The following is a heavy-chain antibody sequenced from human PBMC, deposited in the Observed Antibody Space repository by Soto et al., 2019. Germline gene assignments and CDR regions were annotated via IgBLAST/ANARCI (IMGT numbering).Heavy chain of an antibody. V-gene: IGHV4-38-2*02. CDR2: INHRWNS. D-gene: IGHD3-22*01. CDR1: GYGISTSSY. Sequence: SETLSLTCVVSGYGISTSSYWGWVLQGPGKGLEWIGAINHRWNSYYNSSLKSRVIMSLDTSRNQFSLMLSSVTAGDTAVYYCAREGGYFDSRDSWVYHYHGVDVWRQGTTVTVSS. J-gene: IGHJ6*02. CDR3: AREGGYFDSRDSWVYHYHGVDV.